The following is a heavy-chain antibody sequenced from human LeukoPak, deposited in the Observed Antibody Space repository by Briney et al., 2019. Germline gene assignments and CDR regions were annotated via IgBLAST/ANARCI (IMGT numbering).Heavy chain of an antibody. V-gene: IGHV3-23*01. Sequence: GGSLRLSCAASGFTFSSYAMSWVRQAPGKGLEWVSAISGSGASTYYADSVKGRFTISRDNSKNTLYLQVSSLRAEDTAAYYCAKHLGYTSSCPDYWGQGTLVTVSS. CDR2: ISGSGAST. CDR3: AKHLGYTSSCPDY. J-gene: IGHJ4*02. CDR1: GFTFSSYA. D-gene: IGHD6-13*01.